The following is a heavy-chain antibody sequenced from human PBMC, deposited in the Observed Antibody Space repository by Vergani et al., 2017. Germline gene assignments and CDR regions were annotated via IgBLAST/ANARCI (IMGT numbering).Heavy chain of an antibody. D-gene: IGHD4-17*01. CDR3: ARRYRQPDYGDYGRDYYYMDV. CDR1: GYTFTSYG. Sequence: QVQLVQSGAEVKKPGASVKVSCKASGYTFTSYGISWVRQAPGQGLEWMGWISAYNGNTNYAQKLQGRVTMTTDTSRSTAYMELRSLRSDDAAVYYCARRYRQPDYGDYGRDYYYMDVWGKGTTVTVSS. CDR2: ISAYNGNT. V-gene: IGHV1-18*01. J-gene: IGHJ6*03.